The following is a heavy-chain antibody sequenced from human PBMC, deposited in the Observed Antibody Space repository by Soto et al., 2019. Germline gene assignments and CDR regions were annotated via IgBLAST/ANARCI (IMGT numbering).Heavy chain of an antibody. V-gene: IGHV1-18*01. CDR3: ARDLLYSTRSTVRFDI. D-gene: IGHD6-13*01. J-gene: IGHJ3*02. CDR2: INTYNANT. Sequence: VQLVQSGVEVKKPGASVKVSCKASGYTFTNYGISWVRQAPGQGLECMGWINTYNANTNYAQKVQGRVILTTETSTSTAYMELRSLRPDDTAVYYCARDLLYSTRSTVRFDIWGQGTMLTVSS. CDR1: GYTFTNYG.